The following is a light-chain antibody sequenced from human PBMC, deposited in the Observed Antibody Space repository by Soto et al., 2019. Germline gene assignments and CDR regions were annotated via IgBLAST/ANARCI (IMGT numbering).Light chain of an antibody. CDR3: SSYSTSFFYV. V-gene: IGLV2-14*01. CDR2: DVS. Sequence: QSVLTQPASVSGSPGQAITISCSGTSSDVGAYNYVSWYQQYPGKAPKLMIYDVSNRPSGVSNRFSGSKSGNTASLTISGLQAEDEADYYCSSYSTSFFYVFGTGTKVTVL. J-gene: IGLJ1*01. CDR1: SSDVGAYNY.